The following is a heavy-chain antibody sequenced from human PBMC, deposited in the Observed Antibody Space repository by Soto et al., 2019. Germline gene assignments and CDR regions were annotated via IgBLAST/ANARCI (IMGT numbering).Heavy chain of an antibody. J-gene: IGHJ5*02. CDR1: GGSISSYY. CDR3: ARLRTDYYDPPWGFDP. CDR2: IYYSGST. Sequence: SETLSLTCTVSGGSISSYYWSWIRQPPGKGLEWIGYIYYSGSTNYNPSLKSRVTISVDTSKNQFSLKLSSVTAADTAVYYCARLRTDYYDPPWGFDPWGQGTLVTVSS. D-gene: IGHD3-22*01. V-gene: IGHV4-59*01.